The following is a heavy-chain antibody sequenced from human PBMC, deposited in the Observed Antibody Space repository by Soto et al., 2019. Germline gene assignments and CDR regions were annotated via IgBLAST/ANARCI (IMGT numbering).Heavy chain of an antibody. V-gene: IGHV4-39*01. J-gene: IGHJ3*02. Sequence: SETLSLTYTVSGGSISSRSYYCGWIRQPPGKWLEWIGSIYYSGSTYYNPSLKSRVTISVDTSKNQFSLKLSSVTAADTAVYYCARHTPYYYDSSGYHPQGAFDIWGQGTMVT. CDR2: IYYSGST. CDR3: ARHTPYYYDSSGYHPQGAFDI. CDR1: GGSISSRSYY. D-gene: IGHD3-22*01.